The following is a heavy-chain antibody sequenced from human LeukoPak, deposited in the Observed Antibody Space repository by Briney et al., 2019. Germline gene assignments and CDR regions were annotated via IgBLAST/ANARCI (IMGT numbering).Heavy chain of an antibody. CDR3: ARDWEAAAGRDAFDI. J-gene: IGHJ3*02. Sequence: GGSLRLSCAASGFTFSSYSMNSVRQAPGKGLEWVSSISSSSSYIYYADSVKGRFTISRDNAKNSLYLQMNSLRAEDTAVYYCARDWEAAAGRDAFDIWGQGTMVTVSS. V-gene: IGHV3-21*01. CDR2: ISSSSSYI. D-gene: IGHD6-13*01. CDR1: GFTFSSYS.